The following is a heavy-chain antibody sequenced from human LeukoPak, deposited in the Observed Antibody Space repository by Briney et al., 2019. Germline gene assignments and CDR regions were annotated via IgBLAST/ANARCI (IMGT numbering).Heavy chain of an antibody. Sequence: SQTLSLTCAISGDSVSSNSAAWNWIRQSPSRGLEWLGRTYYRSKWYNDYAVSVKSRITINPDTSKNQFSLQLDSVTPEDTAVYYCARYGHRVFFLMGATNYAFDIWGQGTMVTVSS. D-gene: IGHD1-26*01. CDR2: TYYRSKWYN. CDR1: GDSVSSNSAA. CDR3: ARYGHRVFFLMGATNYAFDI. V-gene: IGHV6-1*01. J-gene: IGHJ3*02.